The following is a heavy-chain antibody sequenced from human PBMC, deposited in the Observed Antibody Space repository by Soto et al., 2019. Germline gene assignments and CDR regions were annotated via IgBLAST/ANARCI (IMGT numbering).Heavy chain of an antibody. CDR2: ISSSGSTI. CDR3: AYGGSCDY. D-gene: IGHD1-26*01. V-gene: IGHV3-48*03. CDR1: GFSFNTYE. Sequence: EVQLVESGGGLVQPGGSLRLSCAASGFSFNTYEMNWVRQAPGKGLEWVSYISSSGSTIYYADSVKGRFTVSRDNGKNSLYLQMKRLRAEDTAVYYCAYGGSCDYWGQGTQVNVSS. J-gene: IGHJ4*02.